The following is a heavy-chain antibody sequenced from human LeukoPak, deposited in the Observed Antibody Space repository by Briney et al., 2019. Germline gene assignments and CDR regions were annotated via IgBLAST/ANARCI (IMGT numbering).Heavy chain of an antibody. CDR2: IYHSGIT. D-gene: IGHD5-18*01. CDR3: ARRSSYEDFDY. CDR1: GYSITSGHY. J-gene: IGHJ4*02. Sequence: SETLSLTCTVSGYSITSGHYWGWIRQPPGKGLEWIGIIYHSGITYYNPSLKSRVTLSVGTSKNQFSLKLSSVTAADTAVYYCARRSSYEDFDYWGQGTLVTVSS. V-gene: IGHV4-38-2*02.